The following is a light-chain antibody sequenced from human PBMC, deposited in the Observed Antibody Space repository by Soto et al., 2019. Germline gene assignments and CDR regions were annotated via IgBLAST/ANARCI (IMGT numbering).Light chain of an antibody. CDR3: QQRSNWRGLT. CDR2: DAS. Sequence: EIVLTQSPATLSLSPGERATLSCRASQSVSSYLAWYQQKPDQAPRLLIYDASNRATGIPARFSGSGSGTDFTLTISSLEPEDFAVYYCQQRSNWRGLTFGGGTKVEIK. V-gene: IGKV3-11*01. CDR1: QSVSSY. J-gene: IGKJ4*01.